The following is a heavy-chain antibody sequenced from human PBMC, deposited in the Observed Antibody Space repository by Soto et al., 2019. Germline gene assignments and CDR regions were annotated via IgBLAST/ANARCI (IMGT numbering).Heavy chain of an antibody. CDR1: GFTFSSYG. CDR2: ISYDGSNK. D-gene: IGHD3-3*01. J-gene: IGHJ6*04. V-gene: IGHV3-30*03. Sequence: QVQLVESGGGVVQPGRSLRLSCAASGFTFSSYGMHWVRQAPGKGLEWVAVISYDGSNKYYADSVKGRFTISRDNSKKTLYLQMKSLTVEHTAVYYYPRENCDFRSGYYTGNSMDVWGTGKTVTVSS. CDR3: PRENCDFRSGYYTGNSMDV.